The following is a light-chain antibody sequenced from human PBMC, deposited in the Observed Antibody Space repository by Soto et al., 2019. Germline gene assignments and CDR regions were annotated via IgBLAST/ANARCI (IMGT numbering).Light chain of an antibody. V-gene: IGKV3-20*01. CDR2: GAS. J-gene: IGKJ1*01. CDR1: QSVTNSY. CDR3: QQYEAVVT. Sequence: EIVLTQSPGTLSLSPGERATLSCRASQSVTNSYLAWYQQKPGQAPRLLIYGASTRATGIPDRFSGSGSGTDFTLTISRLDPEDVAVYYCQQYEAVVTFGQGTKVEI.